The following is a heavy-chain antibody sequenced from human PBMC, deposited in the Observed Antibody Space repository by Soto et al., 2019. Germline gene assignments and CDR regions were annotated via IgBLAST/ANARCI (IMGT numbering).Heavy chain of an antibody. V-gene: IGHV3-30*18. D-gene: IGHD3-10*01. CDR3: AKLQGSFGYFDY. J-gene: IGHJ4*02. Sequence: GGALRLSWAASGFTFRSDGMHWIRQAQGKGLEWVAVISYDGSNKYYADSVKGRFTISRDNSKNTLYLQMNRLRAEDTAVYYCAKLQGSFGYFDYWGQGTLVTVSS. CDR1: GFTFRSDG. CDR2: ISYDGSNK.